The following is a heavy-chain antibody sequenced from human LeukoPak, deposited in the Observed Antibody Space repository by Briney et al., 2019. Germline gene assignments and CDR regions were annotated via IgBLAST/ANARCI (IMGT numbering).Heavy chain of an antibody. Sequence: GRSLRLSYEASGFSFISYGMHWVRQAPGKGLEWVAFISYDGNKQHYGDSVKGRFSISRENSENTMYLQMNSLRAEDTALYYCAKLAYDASGSSRPSFDIWGQGTMVTV. CDR2: ISYDGNKQ. CDR3: AKLAYDASGSSRPSFDI. D-gene: IGHD3-22*01. J-gene: IGHJ3*02. V-gene: IGHV3-30*18. CDR1: GFSFISYG.